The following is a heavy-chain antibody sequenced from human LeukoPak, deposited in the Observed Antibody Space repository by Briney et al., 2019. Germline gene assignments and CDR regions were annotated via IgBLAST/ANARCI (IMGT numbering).Heavy chain of an antibody. CDR1: GFTFSSYA. J-gene: IGHJ4*02. CDR2: ISYDGSNK. D-gene: IGHD5-18*01. Sequence: GGSLRLSCAASGFTFSSYAMHWVRQAPGKGLEWVAVISYDGSNKYYADSVKGRFTISRDNSKNTLYLQMNSLRAEDTAVYYCARDRGYSYGIALWGQGTLVTVSS. CDR3: ARDRGYSYGIAL. V-gene: IGHV3-30-3*01.